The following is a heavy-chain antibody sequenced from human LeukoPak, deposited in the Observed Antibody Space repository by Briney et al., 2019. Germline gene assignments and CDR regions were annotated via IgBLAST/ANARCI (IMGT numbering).Heavy chain of an antibody. J-gene: IGHJ4*02. CDR1: GGTFSSYA. Sequence: SVRFSCQASGGTFSSYAISWVRQAPGQGLEWMGGIIPIFGTANYAQKFQGRVTITADESTSTAYMELSSLRSEDTAVYYCARESPQSLRYCSSTSCLYYFDYWGQGTLVTVSS. V-gene: IGHV1-69*01. CDR2: IIPIFGTA. D-gene: IGHD2-2*01. CDR3: ARESPQSLRYCSSTSCLYYFDY.